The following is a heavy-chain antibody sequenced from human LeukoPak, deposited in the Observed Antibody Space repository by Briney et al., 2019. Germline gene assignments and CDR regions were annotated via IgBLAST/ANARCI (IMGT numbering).Heavy chain of an antibody. CDR3: ARGWIYYYYGMDV. CDR2: ISHSGST. V-gene: IGHV4-34*01. Sequence: KPSETLSLTCAVYGGSFSGYYWSWIRQPPGKGLEWIGEISHSGSTNYNPSLKSRVTISVDTSKNQFSLKLSSVTAADTAVYYCARGWIYYYYGMDVWGQGTTVTVSS. J-gene: IGHJ6*02. D-gene: IGHD1-1*01. CDR1: GGSFSGYY.